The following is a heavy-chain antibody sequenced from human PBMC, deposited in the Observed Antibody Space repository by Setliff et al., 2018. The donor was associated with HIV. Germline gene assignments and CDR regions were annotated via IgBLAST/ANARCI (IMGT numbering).Heavy chain of an antibody. J-gene: IGHJ4*02. CDR2: INAGADNT. V-gene: IGHV1-3*01. Sequence: ASVKVSCKAFGYTFSTNAIHWVRQAPGQRLEWMGYINAGADNTRYSEKFQGRVTITADESTSTAYMELSSLRSEETAVYYCARSRIVMATIKLQGPFDYWGQGTLVTVSS. CDR1: GYTFSTNA. D-gene: IGHD5-12*01. CDR3: ARSRIVMATIKLQGPFDY.